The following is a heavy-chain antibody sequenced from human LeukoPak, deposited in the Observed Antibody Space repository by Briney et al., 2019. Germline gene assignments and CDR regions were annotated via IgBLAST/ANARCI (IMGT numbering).Heavy chain of an antibody. Sequence: PGGSMRLSCTASGISFSGDWMHWARQLPGKGLVWVSRISPTGSTTSYADSVKGRFTVSRDNAKNTLYLQVNNLRAEDTAVYYCARGPNSNWSGLDFWGQGTLLTVSS. CDR3: ARGPNSNWSGLDF. V-gene: IGHV3-74*01. J-gene: IGHJ4*02. D-gene: IGHD6-6*01. CDR2: ISPTGSTT. CDR1: GISFSGDW.